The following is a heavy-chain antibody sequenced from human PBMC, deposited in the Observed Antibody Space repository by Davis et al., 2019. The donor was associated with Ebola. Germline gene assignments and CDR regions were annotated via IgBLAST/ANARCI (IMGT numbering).Heavy chain of an antibody. CDR2: IYHSGST. V-gene: IGHV4-30-2*01. Sequence: SETLSLTCAVSGGSISSGGYSWSWIRQPPGKGLEWIGYIYHSGSTYYDPSLKSRVTISVDRSKNQFSLKLSSVTAADTAVYYCARLHYYDSSGYWDWGQGTLVTVSS. J-gene: IGHJ4*02. D-gene: IGHD3-22*01. CDR1: GGSISSGGYS. CDR3: ARLHYYDSSGYWD.